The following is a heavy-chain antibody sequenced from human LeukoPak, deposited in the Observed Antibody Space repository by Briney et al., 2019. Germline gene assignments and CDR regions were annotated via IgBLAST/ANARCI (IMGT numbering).Heavy chain of an antibody. CDR3: AAGITIFGVVSLSADY. D-gene: IGHD3-3*01. J-gene: IGHJ4*02. V-gene: IGHV4-30-2*01. CDR2: IYHSGST. Sequence: SETLSLTCTVSGGSISSGGYYWSWIRQPPGKGLEWIGYIYHSGSTYYNPSLKSRVTISVDRSKNQFSLKLSSVTAADTAVYYCAAGITIFGVVSLSADYWGQGTLVTVSS. CDR1: GGSISSGGYY.